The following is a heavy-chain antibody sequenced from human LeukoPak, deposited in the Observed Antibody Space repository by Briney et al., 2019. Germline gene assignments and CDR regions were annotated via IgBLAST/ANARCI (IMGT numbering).Heavy chain of an antibody. J-gene: IGHJ6*04. CDR2: IIPIFGTA. D-gene: IGHD5-18*01. Sequence: GASVNVSCKASGGTFSSYAISWVRQAPGQGLECMGGIIPIFGTANYAQKFQGRVTITADKSTSTAYMELSSLRSEDTAVYYCARTGAGTAMVTDVWGKGTTVTVSS. CDR3: ARTGAGTAMVTDV. CDR1: GGTFSSYA. V-gene: IGHV1-69*06.